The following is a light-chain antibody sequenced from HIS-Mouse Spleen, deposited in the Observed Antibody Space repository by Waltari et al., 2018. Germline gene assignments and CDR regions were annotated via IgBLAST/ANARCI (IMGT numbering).Light chain of an antibody. CDR3: AAWDDSLSGPV. CDR2: GNN. V-gene: IGLV1-47*01. CDR1: SSNIGSNY. J-gene: IGLJ3*02. Sequence: QSVLTQPPSASGTPGQRVTISCSGSSSNIGSNYVYWYQQLPGTAPKPPCYGNNQRPSGVPDRFSGSKSGTSASLAISGLRSEDEADYYCAAWDDSLSGPVFGGGTKLTVL.